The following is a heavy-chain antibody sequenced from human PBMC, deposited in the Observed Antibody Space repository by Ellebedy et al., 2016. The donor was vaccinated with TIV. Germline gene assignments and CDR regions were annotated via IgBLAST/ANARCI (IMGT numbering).Heavy chain of an antibody. J-gene: IGHJ3*01. Sequence: ASVQVSCKASGYTFNKYNINWIRQATGQRLEWMGWVNPNSGDTDYAQKFQGRVTMTRNTSINTVYMELSSLRPEDTAVYYCAREDSFDFWGQGTLITVSS. CDR1: GYTFNKYN. V-gene: IGHV1-8*01. CDR2: VNPNSGDT. CDR3: AREDSFDF.